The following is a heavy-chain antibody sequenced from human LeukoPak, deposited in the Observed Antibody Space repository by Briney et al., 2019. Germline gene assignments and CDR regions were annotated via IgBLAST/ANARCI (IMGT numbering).Heavy chain of an antibody. CDR2: MHHSGST. J-gene: IGHJ5*02. CDR1: GVSIDSGDYY. D-gene: IGHD5-18*01. Sequence: PSETLSLTCTVSGVSIDSGDYYWGRLRQPPGKGLECIASMHHSGSTYYDPSLKCRVTLSVDTSKNQFSLTLRSVTAADTAIYYCARHPIQRSLGGVPDWFDPWGQGTLVTVSS. CDR3: ARHPIQRSLGGVPDWFDP. V-gene: IGHV4-39*07.